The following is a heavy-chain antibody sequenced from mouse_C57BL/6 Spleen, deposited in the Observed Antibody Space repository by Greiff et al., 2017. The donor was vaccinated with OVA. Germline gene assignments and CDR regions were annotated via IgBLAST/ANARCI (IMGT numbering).Heavy chain of an antibody. CDR3: ARGRRDGGYIDV. CDR1: GFTFSSYA. Sequence: EVQLVEPGGGLVKPGGSLKLSCAASGFTFSSYAMSWVRQTPEKRLEWVATISDGGSYTYYPDNVKGRFTISRDNAKNNLYLQMSHLKSEDTAMXYCARGRRDGGYIDVWGTGTTVTVSS. CDR2: ISDGGSYT. V-gene: IGHV5-4*01. D-gene: IGHD3-3*01. J-gene: IGHJ1*03.